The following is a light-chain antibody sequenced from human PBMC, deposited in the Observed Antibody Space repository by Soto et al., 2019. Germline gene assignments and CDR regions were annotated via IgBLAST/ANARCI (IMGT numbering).Light chain of an antibody. V-gene: IGKV3-15*01. Sequence: EIVMTQSPATLSVSLGERATLSCRASQSVSSNLAWYQQKPGQAPRLLINGASTRATGIPASFSGSGSGTEFTLTISSLQSEDFAVYYCQQYNNWPPFTFGPGTKVDIK. CDR3: QQYNNWPPFT. CDR1: QSVSSN. CDR2: GAS. J-gene: IGKJ3*01.